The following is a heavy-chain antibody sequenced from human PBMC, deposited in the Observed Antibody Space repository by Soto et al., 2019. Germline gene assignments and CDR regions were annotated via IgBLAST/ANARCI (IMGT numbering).Heavy chain of an antibody. D-gene: IGHD1-26*01. CDR3: ARESYRLSVAGTGGMYF. V-gene: IGHV1-18*01. CDR2: ISAYNGNT. Sequence: GASVKVSCKASGYTFTSYGISWVRQAPGQGLEWMGWISAYNGNTNYAQKLQGRVTMTTDTSTSTAYMELRSLRSDDTAVYYCARESYRLSVAGTGGMYFWGQGTTDPVSS. CDR1: GYTFTSYG. J-gene: IGHJ6*02.